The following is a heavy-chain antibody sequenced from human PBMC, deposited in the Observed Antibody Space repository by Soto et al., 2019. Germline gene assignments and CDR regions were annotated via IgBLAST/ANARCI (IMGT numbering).Heavy chain of an antibody. CDR3: ARGGITIFGVDPYYYYGMDV. D-gene: IGHD3-3*01. Sequence: AAVKVSCKASGGTFSSYAISWVRQAPGQGLEWMGGIIPIFGTANYAQKFQGRVTITADESTSTAYMELSSLRSEDTAVYYCARGGITIFGVDPYYYYGMDVWGQGTTVTVSS. V-gene: IGHV1-69*13. CDR2: IIPIFGTA. J-gene: IGHJ6*02. CDR1: GGTFSSYA.